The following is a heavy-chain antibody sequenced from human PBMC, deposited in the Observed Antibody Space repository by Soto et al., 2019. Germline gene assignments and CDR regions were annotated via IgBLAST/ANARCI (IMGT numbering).Heavy chain of an antibody. V-gene: IGHV4-31*03. J-gene: IGHJ4*02. CDR1: GGSISSGGYY. CDR2: IYYSGST. Sequence: QVQLQESGPGLVKPSQTLSLTCTVSGGSISSGGYYWSWIRQHPGKGLEWIGYIYYSGSTYYNPSLNGRVPYSVDKTKNQFSLKLSSVTAADTAVYYCARATVAGNLGSGYWGQGTLVTVSS. CDR3: ARATVAGNLGSGY. D-gene: IGHD6-19*01.